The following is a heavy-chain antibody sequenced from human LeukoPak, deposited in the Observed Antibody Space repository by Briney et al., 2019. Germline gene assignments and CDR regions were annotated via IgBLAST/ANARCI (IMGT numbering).Heavy chain of an antibody. CDR3: ASPPGYSSGWYEGPEYFQH. V-gene: IGHV3-30-3*01. J-gene: IGHJ1*01. CDR2: ISSDGSSM. Sequence: GGSLRLSCAASGFTFTGYTMHWVRQAPGKGLGWVAVISSDGSSMYYADSVKGRFTISRDNSKNTLYLQMNSLRAEDTAVYYCASPPGYSSGWYEGPEYFQHWGQGTLVTVSS. CDR1: GFTFTGYT. D-gene: IGHD6-19*01.